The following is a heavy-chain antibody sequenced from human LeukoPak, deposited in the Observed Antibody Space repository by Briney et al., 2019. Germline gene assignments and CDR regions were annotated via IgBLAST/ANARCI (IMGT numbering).Heavy chain of an antibody. CDR3: ARTYSSYDGGSEYYYYYMDV. D-gene: IGHD5-12*01. J-gene: IGHJ6*03. Sequence: SETLSLTCTASGGSISSYYWSWIRQPPGKGLEWIGYIYYSGSTNYNPSLKSQVTISVDTSKNQFSLKLSSVTAADTAVYYCARTYSSYDGGSEYYYYYMDVWGKGTTVTISS. V-gene: IGHV4-59*01. CDR2: IYYSGST. CDR1: GGSISSYY.